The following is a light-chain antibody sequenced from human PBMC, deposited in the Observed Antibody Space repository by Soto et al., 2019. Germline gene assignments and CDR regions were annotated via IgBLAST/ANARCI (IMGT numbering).Light chain of an antibody. CDR1: QSVSSY. CDR2: GAS. Sequence: EIVLTQSPGTLSLSPGERATLSCRASQSVSSYLAWYQQKPGQAPRLLIYGASSRATGIPDRFSGSGSGTDFTLTISRLEPEDFAVYYCQQYGSSITFGQGTLLEIK. J-gene: IGKJ5*01. V-gene: IGKV3-20*01. CDR3: QQYGSSIT.